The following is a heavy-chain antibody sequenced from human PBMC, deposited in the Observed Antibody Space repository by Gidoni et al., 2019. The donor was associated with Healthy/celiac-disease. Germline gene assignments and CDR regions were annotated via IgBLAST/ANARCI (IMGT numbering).Heavy chain of an antibody. CDR2: IWYDGSNK. D-gene: IGHD6-19*01. J-gene: IGHJ6*02. CDR3: AREGFEAVAGTTYYYGMDV. Sequence: QVQLVESGGGVVQPGRSLRLSCAASGFTFSIYGMHWVRQAPGTGLEWVAVIWYDGSNKYYADSVKGRFTISRDNSKNTLYLQMNSLRAEDTAVYYCAREGFEAVAGTTYYYGMDVWGQGTTVTVSS. CDR1: GFTFSIYG. V-gene: IGHV3-33*01.